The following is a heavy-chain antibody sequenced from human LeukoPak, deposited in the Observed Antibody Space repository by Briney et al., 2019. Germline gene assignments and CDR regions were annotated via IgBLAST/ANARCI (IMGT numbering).Heavy chain of an antibody. CDR2: ISYDGSNK. D-gene: IGHD6-19*01. CDR3: AKDRRQWLVAYYFDY. V-gene: IGHV3-30*18. CDR1: GFTFSSYE. J-gene: IGHJ4*02. Sequence: GGSLRLSCAASGFTFSSYEMNWVRQAPGKGLEWVAVISYDGSNKYYADSVKGRFTISRDNSKNTLYLQMNSLRAEDTAVYYCAKDRRQWLVAYYFDYWGQGTLVTVSS.